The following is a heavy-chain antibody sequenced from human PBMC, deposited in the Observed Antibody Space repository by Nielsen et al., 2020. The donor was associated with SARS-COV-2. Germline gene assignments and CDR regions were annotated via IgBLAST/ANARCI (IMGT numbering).Heavy chain of an antibody. Sequence: GGSLRLSCAASGFTFSRYSMSWVRQAPGKGLAWVSGMSVSGATTHYADSVKGRFTISRDNSKNTLYLQMNSLRADDTAVYYCAREGWFGELFALKYGMDVWGQGTTVTVSS. CDR1: GFTFSRYS. V-gene: IGHV3-23*01. CDR3: AREGWFGELFALKYGMDV. CDR2: MSVSGATT. D-gene: IGHD3-10*01. J-gene: IGHJ6*02.